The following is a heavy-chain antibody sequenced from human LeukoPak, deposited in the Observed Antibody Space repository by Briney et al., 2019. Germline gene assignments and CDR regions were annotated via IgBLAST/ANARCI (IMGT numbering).Heavy chain of an antibody. Sequence: SETLSLTCTVSGDSISSSYWSWIRQPPGKGLEWIGYVYYTGSSYYNPSLKSRATTSIDMSKNQFSLKLTSMTAADTAVYYCAGYGTGSYYKAFDFWGQGILVTVSS. J-gene: IGHJ4*02. V-gene: IGHV4-59*01. CDR1: GDSISSSY. CDR3: AGYGTGSYYKAFDF. D-gene: IGHD3-10*01. CDR2: VYYTGSS.